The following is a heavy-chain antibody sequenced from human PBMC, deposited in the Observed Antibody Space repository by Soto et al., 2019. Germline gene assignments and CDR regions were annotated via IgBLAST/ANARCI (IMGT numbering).Heavy chain of an antibody. CDR1: GYTFTNYY. CDR3: ARDLAAGYH. D-gene: IGHD6-13*01. J-gene: IGHJ4*02. CDR2: INPTSGST. Sequence: QVQLVQSGAEVKKPGASVKVSCKASGYTFTNYYIHWVRQAPGQGLEWMGIINPTSGSTNYAQKFQGRVTLTYDTSTTTVYMELSGLRSEDTAVLYCARDLAAGYHRGQGTLVTVSS. V-gene: IGHV1-46*01.